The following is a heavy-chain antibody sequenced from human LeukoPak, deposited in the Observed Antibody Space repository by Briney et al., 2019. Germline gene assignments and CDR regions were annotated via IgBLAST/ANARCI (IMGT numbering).Heavy chain of an antibody. CDR2: ISSSGSTI. J-gene: IGHJ4*02. CDR3: ARDQAGRHSDY. CDR1: GFTFSSYE. Sequence: GESLTLSCAASGFTFSSYEMNWVRQAAGKGLEWVSYISSSGSTIYYADSVKGRFTISRDNAKNSLYLQMNSLRAEDSAVYYCARDQAGRHSDYWGQGTLVTVSS. V-gene: IGHV3-48*03. D-gene: IGHD6-13*01.